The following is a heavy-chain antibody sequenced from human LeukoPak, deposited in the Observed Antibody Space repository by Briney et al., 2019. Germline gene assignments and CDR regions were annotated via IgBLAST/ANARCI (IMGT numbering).Heavy chain of an antibody. CDR3: AKPGYCSGGSCYSGY. CDR1: GFTFTSYS. J-gene: IGHJ4*02. Sequence: GGSLRLSCAASGFTFTSYSMIWVRQTPGKGLEWVSYIGSSSSAIHYADSVKGRFTISRDNAKNSLYLQMNSLRAEDTAVYYCAKPGYCSGGSCYSGYWGQGTLVTVSS. CDR2: IGSSSSAI. D-gene: IGHD2-15*01. V-gene: IGHV3-48*01.